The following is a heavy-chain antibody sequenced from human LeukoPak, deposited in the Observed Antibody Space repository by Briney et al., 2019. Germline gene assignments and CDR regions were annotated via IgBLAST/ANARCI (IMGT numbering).Heavy chain of an antibody. V-gene: IGHV4-59*08. Sequence: SETLSLTCTVSGGSISTYHWNWIRQPPGQGLEWIGYIQNGGRTNYNPSLKSRLTISVDTPRNQFSLRLNSVTAADTAVYYCARQTGEPNAFDIWGQGTMVTVSS. J-gene: IGHJ3*02. CDR3: ARQTGEPNAFDI. CDR1: GGSISTYH. CDR2: IQNGGRT. D-gene: IGHD3-16*01.